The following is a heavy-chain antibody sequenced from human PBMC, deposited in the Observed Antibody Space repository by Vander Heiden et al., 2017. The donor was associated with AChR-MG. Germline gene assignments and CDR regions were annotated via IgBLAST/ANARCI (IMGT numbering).Heavy chain of an antibody. V-gene: IGHV4-34*01. Sequence: QVQLQQWGAGLLKPSETLSLTCAVSGGSFSGYYWSWIRQPPGKGLEWIGEINHSGSTNYNPSLKSRVTISVDTSKNQFSLKLSSVTAADTAVYYCARRTIYDILTGYYGPRGWFDPWGQGTLVTVSS. D-gene: IGHD3-9*01. J-gene: IGHJ5*02. CDR3: ARRTIYDILTGYYGPRGWFDP. CDR1: GGSFSGYY. CDR2: INHSGST.